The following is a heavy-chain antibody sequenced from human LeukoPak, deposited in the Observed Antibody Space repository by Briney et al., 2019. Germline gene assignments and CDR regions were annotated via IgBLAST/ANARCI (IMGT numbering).Heavy chain of an antibody. CDR2: IYYSGST. Sequence: SETLSLTCTVSGGSVSSGSYYWSWIRQPPGKGLEWIGYIYYSGSTNYNPSLKSRVTISVDTSKNQFSLKLSSVTAADTAVYYCARRRKMTGYFSDYWGQGTLVTVSS. D-gene: IGHD3-9*01. V-gene: IGHV4-61*01. CDR3: ARRRKMTGYFSDY. CDR1: GGSVSSGSYY. J-gene: IGHJ4*02.